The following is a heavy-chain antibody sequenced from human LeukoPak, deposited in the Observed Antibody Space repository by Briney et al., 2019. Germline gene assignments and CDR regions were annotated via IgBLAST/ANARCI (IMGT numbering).Heavy chain of an antibody. D-gene: IGHD5-18*01. CDR3: ARAPTWIQLWLPY. CDR1: GFTFSSYS. V-gene: IGHV3-48*04. CDR2: ISSSSSTI. Sequence: GGSLRLSCAASGFTFSSYSMNWVRQAPGKGLEWVSYISSSSSTIYYADSVKGRFTISRDNAKISLYLQMNSLRAEDTAVYYCARAPTWIQLWLPYWGQGTLVTVSS. J-gene: IGHJ4*02.